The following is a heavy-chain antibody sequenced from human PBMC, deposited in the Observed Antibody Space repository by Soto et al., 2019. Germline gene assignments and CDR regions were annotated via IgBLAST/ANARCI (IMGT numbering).Heavy chain of an antibody. CDR3: ARDFVPCGDYSYYGMDV. CDR1: GFTFSSYS. J-gene: IGHJ6*02. D-gene: IGHD3-3*01. CDR2: ISSSSSTI. Sequence: GSLRLSCAASGFTFSSYSMNWVRQAPGKGLEWVSYISSSSSTIYYADSVKGRFTISRDNAKNSLYLQMNSLRDEDTAVYYCARDFVPCGDYSYYGMDVWGQGTTVTVSS. V-gene: IGHV3-48*02.